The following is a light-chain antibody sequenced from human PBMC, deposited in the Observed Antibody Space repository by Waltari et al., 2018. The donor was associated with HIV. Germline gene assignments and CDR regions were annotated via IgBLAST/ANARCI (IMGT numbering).Light chain of an antibody. J-gene: IGLJ2*01. CDR2: EYG. CDR3: TTWDSSLSALV. CDR1: NSNIGSIY. Sequence: QSVLTQPPSVSAAPGQTVTISCPGRNSNIGSIYVCWVGHVPGTAPKPVIYEYGRGPSGIGDRVSASKSGSSANLGITGRQTGDEADYYGTTWDSSLSALVFGGGTKLTVL. V-gene: IGLV1-51*01.